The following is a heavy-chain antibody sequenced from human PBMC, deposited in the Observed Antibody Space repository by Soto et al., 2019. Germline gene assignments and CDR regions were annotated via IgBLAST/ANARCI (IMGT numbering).Heavy chain of an antibody. CDR1: GGSISSSSYY. Sequence: SETLSLTCTVSGGSISSSSYYWGWIRQPPGKGLEWIGSIYYSGSTYYNPSLKSRVTISLDTSKSQFSLKLSSVTAADTAVYYCARHNYGSGSTYFDHWGQRTPVTVSS. CDR3: ARHNYGSGSTYFDH. V-gene: IGHV4-39*01. J-gene: IGHJ4*02. CDR2: IYYSGST. D-gene: IGHD3-10*01.